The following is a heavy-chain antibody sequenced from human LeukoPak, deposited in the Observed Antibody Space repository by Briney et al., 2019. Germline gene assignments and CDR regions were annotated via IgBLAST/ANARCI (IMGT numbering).Heavy chain of an antibody. Sequence: SVTVSCKASGGTFSSYAISWVRQAPGQGLEWMGGIIPIFGTANYAQKFQGRVTITTDESTSTAYMELSSLRSEDTAVYYCARGRYYYDSSGYWGFDYWGQGTLVTVSS. CDR3: ARGRYYYDSSGYWGFDY. CDR2: IIPIFGTA. CDR1: GGTFSSYA. D-gene: IGHD3-22*01. V-gene: IGHV1-69*05. J-gene: IGHJ4*02.